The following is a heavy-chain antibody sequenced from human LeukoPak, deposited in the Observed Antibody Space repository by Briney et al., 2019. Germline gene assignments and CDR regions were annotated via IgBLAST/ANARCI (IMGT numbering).Heavy chain of an antibody. D-gene: IGHD3-3*01. CDR2: INHSGST. J-gene: IGHJ4*02. CDR1: GGSFSGYY. CDR3: ARALKDFWSGYSRAYFDY. Sequence: SETLSLTCAVYGGSFSGYYWSWIRQPPGKGLELIGEINHSGSTNYNPSLKSRVTISVDTSKDQFSLKLSSVTAADTAVYYCARALKDFWSGYSRAYFDYWGQGTLVTVSS. V-gene: IGHV4-34*01.